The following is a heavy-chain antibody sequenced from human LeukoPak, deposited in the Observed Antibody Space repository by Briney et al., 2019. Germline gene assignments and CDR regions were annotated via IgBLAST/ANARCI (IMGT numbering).Heavy chain of an antibody. CDR1: GFTFSTYA. CDR3: AKIRADGPKDDDY. Sequence: GGSLRLSCAASGFTFSTYAMTWVRQAPGKGLDWGSVISGSGRSTFYADSVKGRFTIFTDNSKNTLYLQMNSLRAEDTGVYYCAKIRADGPKDDDYWGQGTVVTASS. CDR2: ISGSGRST. V-gene: IGHV3-23*01. J-gene: IGHJ4*02. D-gene: IGHD3-16*01.